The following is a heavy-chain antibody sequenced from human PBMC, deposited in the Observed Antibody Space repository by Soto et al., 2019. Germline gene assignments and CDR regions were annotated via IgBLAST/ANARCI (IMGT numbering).Heavy chain of an antibody. J-gene: IGHJ3*02. CDR2: INPNSGGT. D-gene: IGHD5-12*01. CDR1: GYTFTGYY. Sequence: ASVKVSCKASGYTFTGYYMHWVRQAPGQGLEWMGWINPNSGGTNYAQKFQGWVTMTRDTSISTAYMELSRLRSDDTAVYYCARVRREYRGYDWENDAFDIWGQGTMVTVSS. V-gene: IGHV1-2*04. CDR3: ARVRREYRGYDWENDAFDI.